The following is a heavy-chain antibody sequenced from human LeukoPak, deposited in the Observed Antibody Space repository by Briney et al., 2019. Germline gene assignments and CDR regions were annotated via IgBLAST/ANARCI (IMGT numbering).Heavy chain of an antibody. Sequence: PSETLSLTCTVSGGSISSYYWSWIRQPPGKGLEWIGRIYTSGSTIYNPSLKSRVTMSLDTSKNQFSLKLSSVTAADTAVYYCARATTLTGFYFDYWGPGTLVTVSS. CDR3: ARATTLTGFYFDY. D-gene: IGHD4-11*01. CDR1: GGSISSYY. CDR2: IYTSGST. V-gene: IGHV4-4*07. J-gene: IGHJ4*02.